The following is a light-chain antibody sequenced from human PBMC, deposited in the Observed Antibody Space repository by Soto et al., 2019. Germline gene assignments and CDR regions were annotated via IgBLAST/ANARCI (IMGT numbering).Light chain of an antibody. CDR2: EDT. V-gene: IGLV2-23*01. J-gene: IGLJ1*01. CDR1: SSDVGIYNL. Sequence: QSVLTQPRSVSGSPGQSVAISCTGTSSDVGIYNLVSWYQLHPGKVPKLIIYEDTKRPSGISSRFSGSESGITAFLTISGLQAEDEADYYCCSYAGSSTYVFGTGTKVTVL. CDR3: CSYAGSSTYV.